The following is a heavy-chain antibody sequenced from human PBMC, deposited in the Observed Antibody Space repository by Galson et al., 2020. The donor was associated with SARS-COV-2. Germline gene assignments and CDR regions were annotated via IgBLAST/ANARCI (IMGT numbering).Heavy chain of an antibody. D-gene: IGHD2-8*01. CDR2: TFYRSRWSN. V-gene: IGHV6-1*01. J-gene: IGHJ4*02. Sequence: QTPSHTCAIPGDSASSTRPASNSTRQPPTSGLEWLGRTFYRSRWSNEYSISVKSRITINPDTTKNQFSLHLNSVTPEDTAVYYGVRERCEGLIDYWGQGTLVTVSS. CDR1: GDSASSTRPA. CDR3: VRERCEGLIDY.